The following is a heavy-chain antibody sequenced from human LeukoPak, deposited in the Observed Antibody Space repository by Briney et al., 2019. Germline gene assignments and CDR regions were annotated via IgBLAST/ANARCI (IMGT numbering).Heavy chain of an antibody. V-gene: IGHV4-4*02. Sequence: SETLSLTCAVSGGSISSSNWWSWVRQPPGKGLEWIGEIYHSGSTNYNPSLKSRVTISVDTSKNQFSLKLSSVTAADTAVYYCATGYDTTYFDYWGQGTLVTVSS. J-gene: IGHJ4*02. D-gene: IGHD3-22*01. CDR2: IYHSGST. CDR3: ATGYDTTYFDY. CDR1: GGSISSSNW.